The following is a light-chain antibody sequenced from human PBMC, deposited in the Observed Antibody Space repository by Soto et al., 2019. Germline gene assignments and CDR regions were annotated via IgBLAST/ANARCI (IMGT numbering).Light chain of an antibody. Sequence: EIVLTQSPGPLPLSPGERATLSCRASQSVSNNYLAWYQQKPGQAPRRLIYGASNRATGIPVRFSGSGSGTDFTLNISRLEPEDFAVYYGQQYGSSGTFGQGTKLESK. CDR3: QQYGSSGT. CDR1: QSVSNNY. CDR2: GAS. V-gene: IGKV3-20*01. J-gene: IGKJ1*01.